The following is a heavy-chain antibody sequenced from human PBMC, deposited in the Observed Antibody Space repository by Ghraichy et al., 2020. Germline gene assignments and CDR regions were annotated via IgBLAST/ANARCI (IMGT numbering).Heavy chain of an antibody. Sequence: SETLSLTCSVSGASVSSGNYHWSWIRQPPGRGLEWIGQIYYNGNTYYNPSLNSRVSMSRDTSKNQFSLNLSSVTPADTAVYYCAIYYVGGGGRGGWGQGTLVTVSS. CDR3: AIYYVGGGGRGG. D-gene: IGHD3-10*02. CDR1: GASVSSGNYH. J-gene: IGHJ4*02. V-gene: IGHV4-61*01. CDR2: IYYNGNT.